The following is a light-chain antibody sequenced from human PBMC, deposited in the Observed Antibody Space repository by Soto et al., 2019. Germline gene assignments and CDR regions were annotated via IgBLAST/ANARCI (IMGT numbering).Light chain of an antibody. J-gene: IGLJ1*01. CDR1: SSNIGSNT. CDR2: SNN. V-gene: IGLV1-44*01. CDR3: AAWDDGLNGYV. Sequence: QSVLTQPPSASGTPGQRVTISCSGSSSNIGSNTVNWYQQLPGTAPKLLIYSNNQRPSGAPDRFSGSKSGTSASLAISGLQSEDEADYYCAAWDDGLNGYVFGTGTKLTVL.